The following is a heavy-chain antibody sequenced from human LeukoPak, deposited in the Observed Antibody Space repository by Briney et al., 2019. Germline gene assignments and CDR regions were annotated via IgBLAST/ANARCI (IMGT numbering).Heavy chain of an antibody. CDR3: ARDYLYALDY. Sequence: PGRSLRLSCAASGFTFSTYGMHWVRQAPGKGLEWVSYISSSSDTIYYADSVKGRFTISRDNAKNSLYLQMNSLRDEDTAVYYCARDYLYALDYWGQGTLVTVSS. V-gene: IGHV3-48*02. CDR1: GFTFSTYG. J-gene: IGHJ4*02. D-gene: IGHD2-8*01. CDR2: ISSSSDTI.